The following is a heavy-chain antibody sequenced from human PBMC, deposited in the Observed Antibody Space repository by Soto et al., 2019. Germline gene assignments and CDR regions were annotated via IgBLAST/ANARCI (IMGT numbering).Heavy chain of an antibody. J-gene: IGHJ4*02. D-gene: IGHD3-22*01. CDR1: GYTFTSYY. Sequence: ASVKVSCKASGYTFTSYYMHWVRQAPGQGLEWMGRINPNNGNTNYAQKLQGRVTMTTDTSTSTAYMELRSLRSDDTAVYYCAADSSGYYIAGYWGQGTLITVSS. CDR3: AADSSGYYIAGY. V-gene: IGHV1-18*04. CDR2: INPNNGNT.